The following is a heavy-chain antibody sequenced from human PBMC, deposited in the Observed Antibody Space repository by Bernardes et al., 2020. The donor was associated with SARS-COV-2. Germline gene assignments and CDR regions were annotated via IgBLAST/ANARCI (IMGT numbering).Heavy chain of an antibody. CDR2: ISWNSGSI. CDR3: AKDYDYYDSSGYYDY. J-gene: IGHJ4*02. Sequence: GGPLRLFCAASGFTFGDYAMHWVQQAPGKGLEWVSGISWNSGSIGYADSVKGRFTISRDNAKNSLYLQMNSLRAEDTALYYCAKDYDYYDSSGYYDYWGQGTLVTVSS. V-gene: IGHV3-9*01. CDR1: GFTFGDYA. D-gene: IGHD3-22*01.